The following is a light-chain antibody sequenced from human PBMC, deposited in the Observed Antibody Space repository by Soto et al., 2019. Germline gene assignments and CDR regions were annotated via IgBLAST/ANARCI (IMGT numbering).Light chain of an antibody. V-gene: IGLV1-44*01. CDR2: SNN. CDR1: SSNIGSNT. J-gene: IGLJ3*02. CDR3: AAWDDSLSGPV. Sequence: QSVLTQPPSASGTPGQRVTISCSGSSSNIGSNTVNWYQQLPGTAPKLLIYSNNQRPSGVPDRFSGSMSGTSASLAISGLQSEDEADYYCAAWDDSLSGPVFGGGTKLTVL.